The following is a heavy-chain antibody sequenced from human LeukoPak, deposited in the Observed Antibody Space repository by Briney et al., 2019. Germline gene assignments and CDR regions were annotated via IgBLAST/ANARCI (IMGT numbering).Heavy chain of an antibody. D-gene: IGHD3-22*01. CDR2: IKQDGSEK. CDR1: GFTFSSYW. V-gene: IGHV3-7*01. Sequence: GGSLRLFCAASGFTFSSYWMSWVRQAPGKGLEWVDNIKQDGSEKYYVDSVKGLFTISRDNAKNSLYLQMNCMREEDTAVYYCARYYYDSSGYYPYYFDYWSQGTLVTVS. CDR3: ARYYYDSSGYYPYYFDY. J-gene: IGHJ4*02.